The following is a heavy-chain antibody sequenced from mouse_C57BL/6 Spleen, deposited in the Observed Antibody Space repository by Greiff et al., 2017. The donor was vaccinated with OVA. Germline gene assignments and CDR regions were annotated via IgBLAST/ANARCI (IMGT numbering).Heavy chain of an antibody. Sequence: QVQLQQSGAELARPGASVKMSCKASGYTFTSYTMHWVKQRPGQGLEWIGYINPSSGYTKYNQKFKDKATLTADKSSSTAYMQLSSLTSEDSAFYYCAPIPYSNYVAWFAYWGQGTLVTVSA. CDR3: APIPYSNYVAWFAY. J-gene: IGHJ3*01. D-gene: IGHD2-5*01. CDR2: INPSSGYT. CDR1: GYTFTSYT. V-gene: IGHV1-4*01.